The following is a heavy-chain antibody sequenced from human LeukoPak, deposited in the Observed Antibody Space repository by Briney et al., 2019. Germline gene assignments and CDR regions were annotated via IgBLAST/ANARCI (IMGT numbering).Heavy chain of an antibody. V-gene: IGHV4-39*07. Sequence: PSETLSLTCTVSGGSISSNNYYWGWIRQPPGKGLEWIGSIFYSGSTYYNPSLKSRVTISVDTSKNQFSLKLSSVTAADTAVYYCARFPGSAEYRHYYYMDVWGKGTTVTVSS. CDR1: GGSISSNNYY. CDR3: ARFPGSAEYRHYYYMDV. D-gene: IGHD2-15*01. CDR2: IFYSGST. J-gene: IGHJ6*03.